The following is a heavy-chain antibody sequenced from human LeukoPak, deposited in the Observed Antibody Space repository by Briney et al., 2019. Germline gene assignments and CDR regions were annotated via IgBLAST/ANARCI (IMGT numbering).Heavy chain of an antibody. V-gene: IGHV3-66*01. Sequence: GGSLRLSCAASGFSVSDNYINWVRQAPGKGLEWVSVISSGGGTYYADSVKGVFTISRDISKSTVYLQMKSLRAEDTAVYFCARKRWLQSEFDYWGQGTLVTVSS. D-gene: IGHD5-12*01. CDR2: ISSGGGT. CDR3: ARKRWLQSEFDY. CDR1: GFSVSDNY. J-gene: IGHJ4*02.